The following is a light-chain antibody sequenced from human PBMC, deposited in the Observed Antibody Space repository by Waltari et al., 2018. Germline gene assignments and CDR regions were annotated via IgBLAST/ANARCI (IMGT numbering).Light chain of an antibody. V-gene: IGLV1-44*01. Sequence: QSVLTQPPSASGTPWQRVTISCSGSSSNIGSNTVNWYQQLPGTPPKLLIYSNNQRPSGAPDRCSGSKSGTSASLAISGLQSEDEADYYCAAWDDSLNGVVFGGGTKLTVL. CDR3: AAWDDSLNGVV. CDR2: SNN. J-gene: IGLJ2*01. CDR1: SSNIGSNT.